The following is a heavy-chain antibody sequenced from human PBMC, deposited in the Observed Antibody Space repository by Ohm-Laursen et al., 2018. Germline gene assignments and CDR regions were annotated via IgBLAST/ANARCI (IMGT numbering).Heavy chain of an antibody. CDR3: ARVRVGTDAFDI. Sequence: SDTLSLTCTVSGDSLFSYYWSWIRQPAGKGLEWIGHIYATGITKYNPSLKSRSTLSIDTSRNQFSLTLNAVTAADTGSYYCARVRVGTDAFDIWGQGTLITVSS. D-gene: IGHD2-21*02. CDR2: IYATGIT. CDR1: GDSLFSYY. V-gene: IGHV4-4*07. J-gene: IGHJ3*02.